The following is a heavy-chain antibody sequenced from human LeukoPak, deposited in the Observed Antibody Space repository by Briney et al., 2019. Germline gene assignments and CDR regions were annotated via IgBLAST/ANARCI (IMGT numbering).Heavy chain of an antibody. CDR3: ARDGPLSPGGWFDP. CDR1: GGSISSGDYY. V-gene: IGHV4-30-4*08. J-gene: IGHJ5*02. D-gene: IGHD2-8*01. Sequence: PSETLSLTCTVSGGSISSGDYYWSWIRQPPGKGLEWIGYIYYSGSTYYNPSLKSGVTISVDTSKNQFSLKLSSVTAADTAVYYCARDGPLSPGGWFDPWGQGTLVTVSS. CDR2: IYYSGST.